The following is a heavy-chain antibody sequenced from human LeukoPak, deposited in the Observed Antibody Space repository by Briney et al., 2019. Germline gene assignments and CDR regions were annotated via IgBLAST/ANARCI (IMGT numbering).Heavy chain of an antibody. CDR1: GFTFSSYD. Sequence: GSLRLSCAASGFTFSSYDMHWGRQAPGKGLGWGAVISYDGNNKYYADSVKGRFTISRDNSEKTLYLQMNSLRAEDTAVYYCARDAYNEEDWYFDLWGRGILVTVSS. D-gene: IGHD5-24*01. J-gene: IGHJ2*01. CDR3: ARDAYNEEDWYFDL. CDR2: ISYDGNNK. V-gene: IGHV3-30-3*01.